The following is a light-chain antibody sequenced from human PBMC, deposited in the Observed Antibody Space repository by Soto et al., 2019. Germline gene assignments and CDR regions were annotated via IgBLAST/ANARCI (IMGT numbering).Light chain of an antibody. CDR2: EVT. Sequence: QSALTQPPSASGSPGQSVTISCTGTSSDVGRYNFVSWYVQSPGKAPKLLIYEVTKRPPGVPDRFSGSKSGNTASLTVSGLQAEDEADYYCSSYGGSNNLVFGGGTKLTVL. CDR1: SSDVGRYNF. V-gene: IGLV2-8*01. J-gene: IGLJ3*02. CDR3: SSYGGSNNLV.